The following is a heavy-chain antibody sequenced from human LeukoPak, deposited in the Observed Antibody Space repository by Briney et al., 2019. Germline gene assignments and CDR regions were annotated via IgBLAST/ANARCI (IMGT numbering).Heavy chain of an antibody. D-gene: IGHD3-9*01. CDR1: GGSISSHY. Sequence: SETLSLTCTVSGGSISSHYWSWIRQPPGKGLEWIGYIYYSGSTNYNPSLKSRVTISVDASKNQFSLKLSSVTAADTAVYYCATTYYDISYGMDVWGQGTTVTVSS. CDR2: IYYSGST. J-gene: IGHJ6*02. CDR3: ATTYYDISYGMDV. V-gene: IGHV4-59*08.